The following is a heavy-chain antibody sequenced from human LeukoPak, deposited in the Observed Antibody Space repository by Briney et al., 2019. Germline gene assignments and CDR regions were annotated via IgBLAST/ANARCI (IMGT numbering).Heavy chain of an antibody. Sequence: GGSLRLSCAASGFTFSSYAMHWVRQAPGKGLEWVAVISYDGSNKYYADSVKGRFTISRDNSKNTLYLQMNSLKAEDTAVYYCARVAVFGGAYYYYYMDVWGKGTTVTVSS. CDR3: ARVAVFGGAYYYYYMDV. J-gene: IGHJ6*03. CDR2: ISYDGSNK. V-gene: IGHV3-30*04. D-gene: IGHD3-10*01. CDR1: GFTFSSYA.